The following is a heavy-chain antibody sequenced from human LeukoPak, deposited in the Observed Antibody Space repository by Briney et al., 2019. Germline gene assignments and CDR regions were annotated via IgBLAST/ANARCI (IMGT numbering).Heavy chain of an antibody. J-gene: IGHJ3*02. D-gene: IGHD6-13*01. V-gene: IGHV3-48*01. Sequence: PGGSLRLSCVASGFTFSSYSMNWVRQAPGKGLEWVSYISRGRPTIHYADSVKGRFTISRDNSKNTLYLQMNSLRAEDTAVYYCATLYDRDSSSWYGFNAFDIWGQGTMVTVSS. CDR3: ATLYDRDSSSWYGFNAFDI. CDR2: ISRGRPTI. CDR1: GFTFSSYS.